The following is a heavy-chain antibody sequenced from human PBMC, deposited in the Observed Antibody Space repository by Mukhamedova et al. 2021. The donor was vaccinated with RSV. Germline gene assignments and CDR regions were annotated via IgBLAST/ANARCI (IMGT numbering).Heavy chain of an antibody. V-gene: IGHV1-8*03. J-gene: IGHJ4*02. CDR3: ARGRGLPTNNFDY. Sequence: MGWMNPNSGNTGYAQKFQGRVTFTRSMSISTAYMELSSLRSEDTAVYYCARGRGLPTNNFDYWGQGTLVTVSS. D-gene: IGHD4-11*01. CDR2: MNPNSGNT.